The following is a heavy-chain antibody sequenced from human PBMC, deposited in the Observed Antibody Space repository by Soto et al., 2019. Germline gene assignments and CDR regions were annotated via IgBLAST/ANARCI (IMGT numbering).Heavy chain of an antibody. D-gene: IGHD3-9*01. J-gene: IGHJ6*02. Sequence: LRLSCAASGIAFRNYGMHWVRQAPGRGLEWVAVISDDGSYKNTADSVKGRFTISRDNSKNTLYLQMNSLRAEDTGVYYCAKDRGQVRRYFGDVTDVWGQGTTVTVSS. V-gene: IGHV3-30*18. CDR2: ISDDGSYK. CDR3: AKDRGQVRRYFGDVTDV. CDR1: GIAFRNYG.